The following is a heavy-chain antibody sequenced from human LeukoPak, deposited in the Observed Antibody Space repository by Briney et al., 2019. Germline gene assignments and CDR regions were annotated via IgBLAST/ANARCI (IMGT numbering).Heavy chain of an antibody. Sequence: AGGSLRLSCAASGFTFSSYAMSWVRQAPGKGLEWVSAISGSGGSTYYADSVKGRFTISRDNSKNTLYLQMNSLRAEDTALYYCAKDSHYGSGSYYTLDYWGQGTLVTVSS. D-gene: IGHD3-10*01. V-gene: IGHV3-23*01. CDR3: AKDSHYGSGSYYTLDY. CDR1: GFTFSSYA. J-gene: IGHJ4*02. CDR2: ISGSGGST.